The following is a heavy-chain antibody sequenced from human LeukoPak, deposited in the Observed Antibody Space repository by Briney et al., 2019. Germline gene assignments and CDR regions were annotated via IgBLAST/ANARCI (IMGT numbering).Heavy chain of an antibody. CDR1: GFTFSSYA. V-gene: IGHV3-30-3*01. CDR2: ISYDGSNK. J-gene: IGHJ6*02. Sequence: PGRSLRLSCAASGFTFSSYAMHWVRQAPGKGLEWVAVISYDGSNKYYADSVKGRFTISRDNSKNTLYLQMNSLRAEDTAVYYCARDQDYYYYYGMDVWGQGTTVTVSS. CDR3: ARDQDYYYYYGMDV.